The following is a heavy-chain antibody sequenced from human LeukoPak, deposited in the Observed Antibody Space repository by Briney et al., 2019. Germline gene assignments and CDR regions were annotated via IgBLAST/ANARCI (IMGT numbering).Heavy chain of an antibody. Sequence: SETLSLTCTVSGDSISSSYWSWIRQPAGKGLEWIGRIYTSGSTNYNPSLKSRVIMSLDTYENQFPLKLSSGTAADTAIDYCARAVRYSSGWNNWFDPWGQGTLVTVSS. CDR1: GDSISSSY. J-gene: IGHJ5*02. CDR3: ARAVRYSSGWNNWFDP. D-gene: IGHD6-19*01. V-gene: IGHV4-4*07. CDR2: IYTSGST.